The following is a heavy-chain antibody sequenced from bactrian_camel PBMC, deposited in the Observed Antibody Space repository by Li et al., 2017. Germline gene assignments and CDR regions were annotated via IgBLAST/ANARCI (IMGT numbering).Heavy chain of an antibody. J-gene: IGHJ6*01. CDR2: ISGSGGAT. CDR3: AADGSTTRTHSDYRAFGY. Sequence: VQLVESGGGSAQAGGSLRLSCAASGYTYSSVHMGWFRQAPGKEREAVSCISGSGGATYYRDSVKGRFTISRDNAKNTLYLQMNSLQTEDTAVYYCAADGSTTRTHSDYRAFGYWGQGNQVTVSS. V-gene: IGHV3S59*01. CDR1: GYTYSSVH. D-gene: IGHD4*01.